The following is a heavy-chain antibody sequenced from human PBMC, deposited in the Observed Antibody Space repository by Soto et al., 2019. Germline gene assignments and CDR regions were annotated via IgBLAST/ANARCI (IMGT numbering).Heavy chain of an antibody. CDR1: GYTFTSYY. D-gene: IGHD2-2*01. Sequence: QVQLVQSGAEVKKPGASVKVSCKASGYTFTSYYMHLVRQAPGQGLEWMGIINPSGTTTDYAQKFHGSVTMTMDTSTSTYYMELSSLRSEDTAVYYWARPQIASHYYYGMDVWGQGTTVTVSS. CDR3: ARPQIASHYYYGMDV. J-gene: IGHJ6*02. CDR2: INPSGTTT. V-gene: IGHV1-46*01.